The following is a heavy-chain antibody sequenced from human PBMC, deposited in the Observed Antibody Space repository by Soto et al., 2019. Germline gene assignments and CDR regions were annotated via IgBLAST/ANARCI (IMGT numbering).Heavy chain of an antibody. D-gene: IGHD1-7*01. CDR1: GGTFSSYA. V-gene: IGHV1-69*01. Sequence: QVQLVQSGDEVKKPGSSVKVSCKASGGTFSSYAISWVRQAPGHGVGWMGGIIPIFGTANYAQKFQGRVTITADESTNTAYMELSSLRSEDTAVYYCARGQENWNYANYYYHGMDVWGQGTTVTVSS. CDR3: ARGQENWNYANYYYHGMDV. J-gene: IGHJ6*02. CDR2: IIPIFGTA.